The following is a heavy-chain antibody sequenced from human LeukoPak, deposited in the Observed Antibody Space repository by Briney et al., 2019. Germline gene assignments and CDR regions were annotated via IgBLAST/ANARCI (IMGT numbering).Heavy chain of an antibody. J-gene: IGHJ3*02. CDR2: IYYSGST. V-gene: IGHV4-31*03. Sequence: RTSETLSLTCTVSGGSISSGGYYWSWIRQHPGKGLEWIGYIYYSGSTYYNPSLKSRVTISVDTSKNQFSLKLSSVTAADTAVYYCARGFDPASKGAFDIWGQGTMVTVSS. CDR3: ARGFDPASKGAFDI. CDR1: GGSISSGGYY. D-gene: IGHD3-10*01.